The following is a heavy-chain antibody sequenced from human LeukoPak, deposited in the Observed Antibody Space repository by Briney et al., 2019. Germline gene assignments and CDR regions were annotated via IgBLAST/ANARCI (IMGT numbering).Heavy chain of an antibody. V-gene: IGHV4-30-4*08. CDR2: INHSGST. Sequence: SQTLSLTCTVSGGSISSGDYYWSWIRQPPGKGLEWIGEINHSGSTNYNPSLKSRVTISVDTSKNQFSLKLSSVTAADTAVYYCARVGDYDSSGYIIDYWGQGTLVTVSS. CDR1: GGSISSGDYY. J-gene: IGHJ4*02. D-gene: IGHD3-22*01. CDR3: ARVGDYDSSGYIIDY.